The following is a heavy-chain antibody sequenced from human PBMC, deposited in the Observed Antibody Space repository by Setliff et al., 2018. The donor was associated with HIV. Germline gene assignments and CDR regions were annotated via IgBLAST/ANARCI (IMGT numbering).Heavy chain of an antibody. CDR1: GGSIGIRSYF. CDR3: ASRQWLEHAFDI. J-gene: IGHJ3*02. D-gene: IGHD6-19*01. V-gene: IGHV4-39*01. Sequence: SETLSLTCTVSGGSIGIRSYFWGWIRQPPGKGLEWIGSVYSSGSTYYNPSLKSRVTVSVDTSKDQFSLRLSSVTVADTAVYYCASRQWLEHAFDIWGQGTVVTVSS. CDR2: VYSSGST.